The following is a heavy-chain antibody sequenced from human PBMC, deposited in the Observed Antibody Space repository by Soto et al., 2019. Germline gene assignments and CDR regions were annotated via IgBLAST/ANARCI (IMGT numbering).Heavy chain of an antibody. Sequence: LRLSCAASGFTLRTYAMNWVRQSPGKGLEWVSSISISSSDRYYADSVRGRFTISRDNAKNALYLQMNSLRADDTAVYFCVRGMNPLFGGQGTLVTVSS. CDR3: VRGMNPLF. CDR2: ISISSSDR. CDR1: GFTLRTYA. J-gene: IGHJ4*01. V-gene: IGHV3-21*06.